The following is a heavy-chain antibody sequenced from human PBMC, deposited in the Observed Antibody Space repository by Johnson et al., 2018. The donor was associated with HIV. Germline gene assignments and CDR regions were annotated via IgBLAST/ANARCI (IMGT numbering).Heavy chain of an antibody. CDR2: TPGGDGGT. CDR3: ARRSGTWDAFDI. D-gene: IGHD1-26*01. CDR1: GFKYAA. J-gene: IGHJ3*02. Sequence: VQLVESGGGLVQPGGSLRVSCAASGFKYAASGLAFSNYAVKWVSHTPGGDGGTSFADSVRGRFTISRDNAKNSLYLQMNSLRAEDTALYYCARRSGTWDAFDIWGQGTMVTVSS. V-gene: IGHV3-23*04.